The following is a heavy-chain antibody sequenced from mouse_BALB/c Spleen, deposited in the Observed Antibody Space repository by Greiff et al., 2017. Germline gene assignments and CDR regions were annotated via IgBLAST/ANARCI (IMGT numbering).Heavy chain of an antibody. CDR3: ARGLEAMDV. CDR1: GYNFTSYW. J-gene: IGHJ4*01. Sequence: VQLHQSGAELVKPGASVKLSCKAPGYNFTSYWSHWVKHRPGQGLEWIGEFSPSNGRTNYNEKFKSKATLTGDKSSSTAYMQLISQTAADSAVDDCARGLEAMDVWGEGTTVTVSS. CDR2: FSPSNGRT. V-gene: IGHV1S81*02. D-gene: IGHD3-1*01.